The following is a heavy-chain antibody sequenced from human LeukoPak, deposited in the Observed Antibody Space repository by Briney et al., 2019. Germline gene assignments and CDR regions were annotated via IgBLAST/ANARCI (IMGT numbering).Heavy chain of an antibody. D-gene: IGHD3-10*01. CDR2: FDPEDGET. V-gene: IGHV1-24*01. Sequence: ASVKVSCKVSGYTLTELSMHWVRQAPGKGLEWMGGFDPEDGETIYAQKFQGRVTMTEDTSTDTAYMELSSLRSEDTAVYYCARVPLMVRGVIPFFDYWGQGTLVTVSS. CDR1: GYTLTELS. J-gene: IGHJ4*02. CDR3: ARVPLMVRGVIPFFDY.